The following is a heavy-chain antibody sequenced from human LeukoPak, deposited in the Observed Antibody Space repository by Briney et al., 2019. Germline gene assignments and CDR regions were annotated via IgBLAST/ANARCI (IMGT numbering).Heavy chain of an antibody. D-gene: IGHD2-2*01. CDR3: ARSRNYHYYYAMDV. J-gene: IGHJ6*02. V-gene: IGHV4-59*08. Sequence: SETLSLTCTVSGGSISSYYWSWIRQPPGKGLEWIGYIYYSGSTKYSPSLKSRVTISVDTSKNQFSLKLNSVTAADTAVYYCARSRNYHYYYAMDVWGQGTMVTVSS. CDR1: GGSISSYY. CDR2: IYYSGST.